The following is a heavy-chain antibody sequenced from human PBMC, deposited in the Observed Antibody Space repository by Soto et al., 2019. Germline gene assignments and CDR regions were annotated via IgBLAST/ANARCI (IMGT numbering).Heavy chain of an antibody. CDR3: ARVGYGVYSNYYYYGMDV. CDR2: IYYSGST. J-gene: IGHJ6*02. V-gene: IGHV4-61*01. Sequence: SETLSLTCTVSGGSVSSGSYYWSWIRQPPGKGLEWIGYIYYSGSTNYNPSLKSRVTISVDTSKNQFSLKLSSVTAADTAVYYCARVGYGVYSNYYYYGMDVWGQGTTVTVSS. CDR1: GGSVSSGSYY. D-gene: IGHD2-8*01.